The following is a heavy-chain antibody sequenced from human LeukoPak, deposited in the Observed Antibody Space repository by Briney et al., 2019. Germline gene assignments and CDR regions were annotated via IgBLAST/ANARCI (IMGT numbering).Heavy chain of an antibody. V-gene: IGHV4-59*01. CDR2: VFYTGST. J-gene: IGHJ4*02. CDR1: GVSISGNY. CDR3: ARAVAVAGTFKFDF. Sequence: SETLSPTCTVSGVSISGNYWTWLRQPPGKGLDYIGHVFYTGSTNYSPSLKSRVPISIDTSKSHFSLKLTSVTAADTAVYYCARAVAVAGTFKFDFWGQGTLVTVSS. D-gene: IGHD6-19*01.